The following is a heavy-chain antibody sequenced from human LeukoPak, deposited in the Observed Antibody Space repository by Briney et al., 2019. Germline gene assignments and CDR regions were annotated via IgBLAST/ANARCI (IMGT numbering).Heavy chain of an antibody. CDR2: IYSGGST. J-gene: IGHJ4*02. V-gene: IGHV3-53*01. Sequence: GGSLRLSCAASGFTVSSNYMSWVRQAPGKGLEWVSVIYSGGSTYYADSVKGRFTISRDNAKNSLYLQMNSLRAEDTAVYYCARDPGGDLGDYWGQGTLVTVSS. CDR1: GFTVSSNY. CDR3: ARDPGGDLGDY. D-gene: IGHD4-17*01.